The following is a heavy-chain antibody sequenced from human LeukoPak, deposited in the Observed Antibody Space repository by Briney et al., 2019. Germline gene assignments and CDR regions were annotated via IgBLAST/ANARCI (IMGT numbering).Heavy chain of an antibody. J-gene: IGHJ4*02. V-gene: IGHV3-73*01. D-gene: IGHD5-12*01. CDR1: GFTFSSYW. CDR3: TNEVATKPKV. Sequence: SGGSLRLSCAASGFTFSSYWMHWVRQASGKGLEWVGRIRSKANSYATAYAASVKGRFTISRDDSKNTAYLQMNSLKTEDTAVYYCTNEVATKPKVWGQGTLVTVSS. CDR2: IRSKANSYAT.